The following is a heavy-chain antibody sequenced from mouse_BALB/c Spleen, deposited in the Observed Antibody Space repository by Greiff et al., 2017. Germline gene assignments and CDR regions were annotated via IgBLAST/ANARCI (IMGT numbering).Heavy chain of an antibody. CDR2: IRSKSNNYAT. Sequence: EVKLMESGGGLVQPKGSLKLSCAASGFTFNTYAMNWVRQAPGKGLEWVARIRSKSNNYATYYADSVKDRFTISRDESQSMLYLQMNNLKTEDTAMYFCVSQGFGNYYFDYWGQGTTLTVSS. V-gene: IGHV10-1*02. J-gene: IGHJ2*01. CDR1: GFTFNTYA. CDR3: VSQGFGNYYFDY. D-gene: IGHD2-1*01.